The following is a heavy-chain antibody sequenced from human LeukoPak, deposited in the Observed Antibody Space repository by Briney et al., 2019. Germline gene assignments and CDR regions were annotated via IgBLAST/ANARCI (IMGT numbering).Heavy chain of an antibody. D-gene: IGHD6-19*01. CDR2: IYSGGST. Sequence: PGGSLRLSCAASGFTVSSSYMTWVRQAPGKGLEWVSVIYSGGSTHYAGSVKGRFTISRDNSKNTVYLQMNSLRAEDTAVYYCARDLGQWLRSFDYWGQGTLVTVSS. CDR1: GFTVSSSY. J-gene: IGHJ4*02. CDR3: ARDLGQWLRSFDY. V-gene: IGHV3-66*01.